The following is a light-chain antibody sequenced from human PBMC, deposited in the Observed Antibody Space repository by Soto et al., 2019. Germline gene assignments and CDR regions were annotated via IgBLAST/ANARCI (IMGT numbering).Light chain of an antibody. CDR3: QQRSNWPALT. V-gene: IGKV3-11*01. J-gene: IGKJ4*01. CDR2: DAS. Sequence: EIALTQSPATLSLSPGERATLSCRASQYVKSYLAWYQQKPGQPPRLLIYDASNRATGIPARFSGSGSGTDFTLTISSLXPEDFAVYFCQQRSNWPALTFGGGTKVDIK. CDR1: QYVKSY.